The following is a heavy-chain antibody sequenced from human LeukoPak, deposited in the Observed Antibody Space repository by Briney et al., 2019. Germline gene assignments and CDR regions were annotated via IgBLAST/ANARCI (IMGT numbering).Heavy chain of an antibody. D-gene: IGHD6-13*01. CDR2: IYYSDNT. CDR3: ARHVGNSWYVAFDI. CDR1: GDSISNYY. J-gene: IGHJ3*02. V-gene: IGHV4-59*08. Sequence: SETLSLTCAVSGDSISNYYWSWIRQPPGKGLEWIGYIYYSDNTDYNPSLKSRVSISVDASKNQFSLKLSSVTAADTAVYYCARHVGNSWYVAFDIWGQGTLVTVSS.